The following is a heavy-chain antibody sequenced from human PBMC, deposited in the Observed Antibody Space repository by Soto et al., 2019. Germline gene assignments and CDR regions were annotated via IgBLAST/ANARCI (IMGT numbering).Heavy chain of an antibody. CDR1: GGTFSSYA. J-gene: IGHJ4*02. CDR3: VSSVDSYGPTTDY. V-gene: IGHV1-69*13. CDR2: IIPIFGTA. Sequence: SVKVSCKASGGTFSSYAISWVRQAPGQGLEWMGGIIPIFGTANYAQKFQGRVTITADESTSTAYMELSSLRSEDTAVYYCVSSVDSYGPTTDYWGQGTLVTVSS. D-gene: IGHD5-18*01.